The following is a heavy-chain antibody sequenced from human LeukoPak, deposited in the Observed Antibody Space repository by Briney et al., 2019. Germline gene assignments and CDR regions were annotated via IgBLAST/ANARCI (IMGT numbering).Heavy chain of an antibody. CDR1: GFTFDDYA. V-gene: IGHV3-9*01. CDR2: ISWNSGSI. CDR3: AKRRGYSYGFDY. Sequence: QTGGSLRLSCAASGFTFDDYAMHWVRQAPGKGLEWVSGISWNSGSIGYADSVKGRFTISRDNAKNSLYLQMNSLRAEDTALYYCAKRRGYSYGFDYWGQGTLVTVSS. J-gene: IGHJ4*02. D-gene: IGHD5-18*01.